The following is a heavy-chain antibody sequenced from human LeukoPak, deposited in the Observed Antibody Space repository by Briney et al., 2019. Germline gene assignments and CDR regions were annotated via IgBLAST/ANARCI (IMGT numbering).Heavy chain of an antibody. CDR3: ARLVVSYYGMDV. J-gene: IGHJ6*02. CDR2: ISYGGSNK. D-gene: IGHD6-6*01. V-gene: IGHV3-30-3*01. CDR1: GFTFSSYD. Sequence: PGRSLRLSCAASGFTFSSYDMHWVRQAPGKGLEWVAVISYGGSNKYYADSVKGRFTISRDNSKNTLYLQMNSLRAEDTAVYYCARLVVSYYGMDVWGQGTTVTVSS.